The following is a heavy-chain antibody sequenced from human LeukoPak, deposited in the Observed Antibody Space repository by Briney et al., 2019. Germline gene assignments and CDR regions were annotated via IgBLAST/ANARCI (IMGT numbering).Heavy chain of an antibody. CDR1: GYTFTSYD. CDR2: MNPNSGNT. V-gene: IGHV1-8*03. CDR3: ARGGPKYYYDSSGYSPLDY. D-gene: IGHD3-22*01. Sequence: ASVKVSCKASGYTFTSYDINWVRQATGQGLGWMGWMNPNSGNTGYAQKFQGRVTITRNTSISTAYMELSSLRSEDTAVYYCARGGPKYYYDSSGYSPLDYWGQGTLVTVSS. J-gene: IGHJ4*02.